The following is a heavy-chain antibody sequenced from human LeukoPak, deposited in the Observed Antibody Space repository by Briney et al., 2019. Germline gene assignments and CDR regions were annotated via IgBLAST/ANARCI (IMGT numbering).Heavy chain of an antibody. Sequence: TGGSLRLSCAASGFTFSSYALHWVRQAPGKGLEWVSSISSSSSYIYYADSVKGRFTISRDNAKNSLYLQMNSLRAEDTAVYYCARAYGDYPSGDYYYGMDVWGQGTTVTVSS. J-gene: IGHJ6*02. CDR1: GFTFSSYA. CDR3: ARAYGDYPSGDYYYGMDV. CDR2: ISSSSSYI. D-gene: IGHD4-17*01. V-gene: IGHV3-21*01.